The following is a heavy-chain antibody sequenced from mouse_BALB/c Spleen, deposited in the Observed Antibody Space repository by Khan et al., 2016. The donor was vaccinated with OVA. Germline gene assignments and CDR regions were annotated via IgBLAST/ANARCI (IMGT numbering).Heavy chain of an antibody. CDR3: ARWATWYFDV. Sequence: VQLQQSGGEVIRPGTSVKISCKASGYTFTNYWLGWVRQRPGHGLEWIGDIYPGGYFTNYNEQFKGKATLTVDTSSSTANMQLTRLTSEDSAVYFGARWATWYFDVWGAGTTVTVSS. CDR1: GYTFTNYW. D-gene: IGHD3-1*01. V-gene: IGHV1-63*02. J-gene: IGHJ1*01. CDR2: IYPGGYFT.